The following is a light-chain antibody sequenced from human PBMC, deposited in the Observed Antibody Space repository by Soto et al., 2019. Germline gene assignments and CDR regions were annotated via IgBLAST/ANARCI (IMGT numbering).Light chain of an antibody. V-gene: IGLV1-40*01. J-gene: IGLJ1*01. CDR2: GNS. CDR1: SSNIGAGYD. Sequence: QAVLTQPPSVSGAPGQRVTISCTGSSSNIGAGYDVHWYQQLPGTAPKLLIYGNSNRPSGVPDRFSGSKSGTSASLAITGLQAEDEADYYCHSYDSSRWVFGSGTQLTVL. CDR3: HSYDSSRWV.